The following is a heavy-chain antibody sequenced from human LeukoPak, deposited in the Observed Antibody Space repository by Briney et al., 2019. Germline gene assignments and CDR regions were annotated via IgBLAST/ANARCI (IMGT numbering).Heavy chain of an antibody. Sequence: GGSLRLSCAASGFTFSSYAMSWVRQAPGKGLDWVSAISGSGGNTYYADSVKGRFTISRDNSKNTLYLQMNSLRAEDTAVYYCAKDHYGGNPQYYFDYWGQGTLVTVSS. CDR3: AKDHYGGNPQYYFDY. D-gene: IGHD4-23*01. CDR2: ISGSGGNT. J-gene: IGHJ4*02. V-gene: IGHV3-23*01. CDR1: GFTFSSYA.